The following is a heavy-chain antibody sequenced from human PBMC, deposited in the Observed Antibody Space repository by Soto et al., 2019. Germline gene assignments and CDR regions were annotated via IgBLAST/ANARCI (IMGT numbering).Heavy chain of an antibody. Sequence: ASVKVSCKASGYTFTSYDISWVRQATGQGLEWMGWMNPNNGNTDYAPKFQGRVTITADKYTSTAYMELSSVRSEDTAVYYCARANSSQAEDFGYWGPGTLVTVSS. J-gene: IGHJ4*02. CDR3: ARANSSQAEDFGY. V-gene: IGHV1-8*01. D-gene: IGHD6-13*01. CDR1: GYTFTSYD. CDR2: MNPNNGNT.